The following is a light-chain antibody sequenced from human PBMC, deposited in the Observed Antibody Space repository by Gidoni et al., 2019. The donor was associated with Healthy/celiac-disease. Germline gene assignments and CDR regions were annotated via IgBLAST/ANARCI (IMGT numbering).Light chain of an antibody. CDR1: QSISSW. CDR2: KAS. CDR3: QKYNSYSPMYT. J-gene: IGKJ2*01. V-gene: IGKV1-5*03. Sequence: DIQMTQSPSTLSASVGDRVTITCRASQSISSWLAWYQQKPGKAPKLLIYKASSLESGVPSRFSGSGSGTEFTLTISSLQPDDFATYYCQKYNSYSPMYTFXQXTKLEIK.